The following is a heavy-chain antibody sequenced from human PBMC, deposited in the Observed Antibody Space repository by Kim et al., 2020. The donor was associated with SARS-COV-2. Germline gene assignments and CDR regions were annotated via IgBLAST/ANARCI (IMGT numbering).Heavy chain of an antibody. CDR3: TRGNFWAFDI. V-gene: IGHV3-7*04. CDR2: SEK. J-gene: IGHJ3*02. Sequence: SEKYKVEAEEGRFTNTRDNAKNSVYLQMNSLTAEDTAGYYCTRGNFWAFDIWGQGTMVTVSS. D-gene: IGHD1-7*01.